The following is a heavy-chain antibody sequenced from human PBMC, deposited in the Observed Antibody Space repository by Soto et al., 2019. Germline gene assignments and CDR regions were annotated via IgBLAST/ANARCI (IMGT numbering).Heavy chain of an antibody. J-gene: IGHJ2*01. CDR1: GFSFSSYG. CDR2: ISSGASEK. CDR3: AKKPDRGKWYFFV. Sequence: QVHLVGSGGGVVQPGRSLRLSCAASGFSFSSYGMHWVRQTADKGLEWVAAISSGASEKYYSDSVRGRFTISRDNSKNTLYLEMNGLSDSDTAMHYCAKKPDRGKWYFFVWGRGTQVIVS. V-gene: IGHV3-30*18.